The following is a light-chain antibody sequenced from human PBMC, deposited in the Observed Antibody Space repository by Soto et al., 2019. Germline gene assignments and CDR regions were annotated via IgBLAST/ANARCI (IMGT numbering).Light chain of an antibody. CDR1: SSDVGGYNY. V-gene: IGLV2-14*01. CDR3: GSYRSSSTRV. J-gene: IGLJ2*01. Sequence: QSALTQPASVSGSPGQSITISCTGTSSDVGGYNYVSWYQQHPGKAPKLMIYEVSNRPSGVSNRCSGSKSGNTASLTISGLQAEDEADYYCGSYRSSSTRVFGGGTKVTVL. CDR2: EVS.